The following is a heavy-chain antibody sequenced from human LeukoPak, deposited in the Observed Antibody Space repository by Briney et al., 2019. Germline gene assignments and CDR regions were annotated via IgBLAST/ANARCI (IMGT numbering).Heavy chain of an antibody. V-gene: IGHV4-4*02. D-gene: IGHD3-22*01. J-gene: IGHJ4*02. CDR3: ARQSYYDSSGYPLESFDY. CDR1: GGSISSSNW. CDR2: IYHSGST. Sequence: PSETLSLTCAVSGGSISSSNWWSWVRQPPGKGLEWIGEIYHSGSTNYNPSLKSRVTISVDKSKNQFSLKLSSVTAADTAVYYCARQSYYDSSGYPLESFDYWGQGTLVTVSS.